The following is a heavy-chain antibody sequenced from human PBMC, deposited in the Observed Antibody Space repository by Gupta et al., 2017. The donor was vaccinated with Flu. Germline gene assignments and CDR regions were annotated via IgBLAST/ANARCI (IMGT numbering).Heavy chain of an antibody. V-gene: IGHV3-23*01. CDR3: ASVPTPYYDFWSGAFDY. CDR2: ISGSGGST. J-gene: IGHJ4*02. Sequence: EVQLLGSGGGLVQPGGSLRLSCAASGFSFSCYAMSWVRQAPGKGLEWVSAISGSGGSTYYADSVKGRFTISRDNSKNTLYLQMNSLRAEDTAVYYCASVPTPYYDFWSGAFDYWGQGTLVTVSS. CDR1: GFSFSCYA. D-gene: IGHD3-3*01.